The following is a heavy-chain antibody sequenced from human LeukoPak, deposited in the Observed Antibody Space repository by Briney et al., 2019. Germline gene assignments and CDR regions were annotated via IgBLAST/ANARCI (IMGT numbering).Heavy chain of an antibody. Sequence: GESLNISSAGFEYTFTNYWIGWVRQIAGKRLEWMGVIYPGDSRTRYSPSFQGHVTISAANTINTASLQWSSLKASDTAVFYLGWRGLTSSWSVPWGEGTLVSVSS. CDR3: GWRGLTSSWSVP. D-gene: IGHD3-10*01. CDR1: EYTFTNYW. V-gene: IGHV5-51*01. J-gene: IGHJ5*02. CDR2: IYPGDSRT.